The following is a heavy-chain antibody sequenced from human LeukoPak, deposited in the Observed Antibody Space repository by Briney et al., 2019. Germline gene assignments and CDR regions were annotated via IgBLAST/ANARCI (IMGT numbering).Heavy chain of an antibody. V-gene: IGHV3-30*04. J-gene: IGHJ4*02. CDR1: GFTFSSYA. CDR2: ISYDGSNK. CDR3: ARDLRYFDWVDY. D-gene: IGHD3-9*01. Sequence: PGRSLRLSCAASGFTFSSYAMHWVRQAPGKGLEWVAVISYDGSNKYYADSVKGRFTISRDNSKNTLYLQMNSLRAEDTAVYYCARDLRYFDWVDYWGQGTLVTVSS.